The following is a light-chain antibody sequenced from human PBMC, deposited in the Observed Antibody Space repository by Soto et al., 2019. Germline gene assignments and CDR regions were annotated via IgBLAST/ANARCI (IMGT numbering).Light chain of an antibody. CDR3: QQLNGYTIT. CDR2: AAS. V-gene: IGKV1-9*01. CDR1: QGITTF. Sequence: DIQLTQCPSLLSASVGDRVTITCGASQGITTFLAWYQQKPGKAPNLLIYAASTLQSGVPSRLSGSGSGTEFTLTINSLQPEDFATYYCQQLNGYTITFGQGTRLEI. J-gene: IGKJ5*01.